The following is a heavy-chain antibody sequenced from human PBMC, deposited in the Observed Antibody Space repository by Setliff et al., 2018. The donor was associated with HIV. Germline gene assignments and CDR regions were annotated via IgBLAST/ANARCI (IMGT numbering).Heavy chain of an antibody. J-gene: IGHJ3*02. Sequence: VASVKVSCKASGYTFTSYGISWVRRAPGQGLEWMGWISAYNGNTNYAQKLQGRVTMTEDTSTDTAYMELSSLRSEDTAVYYCATAPYSSSLFDIWGQGTMVTVSS. V-gene: IGHV1-18*01. CDR1: GYTFTSYG. CDR2: ISAYNGNT. D-gene: IGHD6-6*01. CDR3: ATAPYSSSLFDI.